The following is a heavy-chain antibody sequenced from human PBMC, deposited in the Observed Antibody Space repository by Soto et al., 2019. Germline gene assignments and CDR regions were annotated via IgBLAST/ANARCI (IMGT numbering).Heavy chain of an antibody. CDR2: IIPIFGTA. D-gene: IGHD2-15*01. J-gene: IGHJ5*02. Sequence: SVKVSCKASGGTFSSYAISWVRQAPGQGLEWMGGIIPIFGTANYAQKFQGRVTITADKSTSTAYMELSSLRSEDTAVYYCAFRDCSGGSCCSGWFDPCGQRTLVAVSS. CDR3: AFRDCSGGSCCSGWFDP. CDR1: GGTFSSYA. V-gene: IGHV1-69*06.